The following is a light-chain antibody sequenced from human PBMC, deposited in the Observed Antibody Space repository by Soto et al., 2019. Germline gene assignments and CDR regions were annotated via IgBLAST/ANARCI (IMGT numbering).Light chain of an antibody. CDR3: TSYAGSTTYV. V-gene: IGLV2-8*01. CDR1: KKDIGVYDL. CDR2: EVV. J-gene: IGLJ1*01. Sequence: QSALTQPPSASGSPGQAVAIACTGTKKDIGVYDLVSWDQHHPGKAPRLIIYEVVQRPSGVPDRFSGSKSGNTASLTVSGLQAADEADYFCTSYAGSTTYVFGSGTKVTVL.